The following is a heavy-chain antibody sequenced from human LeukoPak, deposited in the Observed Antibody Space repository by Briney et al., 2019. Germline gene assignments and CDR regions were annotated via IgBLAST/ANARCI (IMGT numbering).Heavy chain of an antibody. Sequence: SETLSLTCAVSGGSVSSNRFYWGWIRQPPGKGLDWLGSMYYNGGTYYNPSLKSRVTLSADTYKNQVSLKLSSVTAADTAVYYCARDPDYYDDSGYTWGQGTLVTVSS. CDR3: ARDPDYYDDSGYT. J-gene: IGHJ5*02. CDR1: GGSVSSNRFY. D-gene: IGHD3-22*01. CDR2: MYYNGGT. V-gene: IGHV4-39*07.